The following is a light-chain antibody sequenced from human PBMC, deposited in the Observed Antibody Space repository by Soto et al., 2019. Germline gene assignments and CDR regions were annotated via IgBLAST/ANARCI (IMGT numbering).Light chain of an antibody. Sequence: EIVMTQSPATLSVSPVERATLSCRASQSVSSNLAWYQQKPGQAPRLLIYDASNRATGIPARFSGSGSGTDFTLTISRLEPEDFAVYYCQQYGSSPPIPFGQGTRLEI. CDR2: DAS. J-gene: IGKJ5*01. CDR1: QSVSSN. V-gene: IGKV3-20*01. CDR3: QQYGSSPPIP.